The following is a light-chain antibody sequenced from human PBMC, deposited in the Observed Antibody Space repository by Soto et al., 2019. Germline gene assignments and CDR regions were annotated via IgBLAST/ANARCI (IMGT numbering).Light chain of an antibody. Sequence: DIQMTQSPSSLSASVGDRVTITCRASQTIHSYLNWYQHKPGNAPKLLIYAASSLHSGGPSRFSGSGSGTEFTLTISSLQPEDFATYYCQQSYTTPWTFGQGTKVEIK. V-gene: IGKV1-39*01. CDR1: QTIHSY. J-gene: IGKJ1*01. CDR2: AAS. CDR3: QQSYTTPWT.